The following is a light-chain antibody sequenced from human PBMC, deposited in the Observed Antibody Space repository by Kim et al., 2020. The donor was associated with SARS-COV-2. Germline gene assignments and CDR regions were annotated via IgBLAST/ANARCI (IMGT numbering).Light chain of an antibody. CDR2: GAS. V-gene: IGKV3-20*01. J-gene: IGKJ3*01. CDR1: KSVSSSY. CDR3: QQYGSSPLT. Sequence: SPGERATISCRASKSVSSSYLAWYQQKPGQAPRLLIYGASSRATGIPDRFSGSGSGTDFTLTISRLEPEDFAVYYCQQYGSSPLTFGPGTKVDIK.